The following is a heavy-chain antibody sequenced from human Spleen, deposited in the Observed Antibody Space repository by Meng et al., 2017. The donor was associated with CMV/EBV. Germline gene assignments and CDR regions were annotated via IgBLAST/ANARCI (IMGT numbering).Heavy chain of an antibody. Sequence: GGSLRLSCAASGFTFSDYYMSWIRQAPGKGLEWVSYISSSGSTIYYADSVKGRFTISRDNGKNSLYLQMNSLRAEDTAVYYCARYRYSSSPFDYWGQGTLVTVSS. CDR3: ARYRYSSSPFDY. V-gene: IGHV3-11*04. D-gene: IGHD6-6*01. CDR2: ISSSGSTI. CDR1: GFTFSDYY. J-gene: IGHJ4*02.